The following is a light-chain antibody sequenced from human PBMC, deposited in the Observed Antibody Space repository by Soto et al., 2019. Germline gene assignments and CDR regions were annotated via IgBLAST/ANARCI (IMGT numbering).Light chain of an antibody. CDR3: QTYDSSLSGLFV. CDR1: NTDVGGYNY. J-gene: IGLJ1*01. V-gene: IGLV2-14*03. Sequence: QSVLTQPASVSGSPGQSITISCTGTNTDVGGYNYVSWYQQHPGKAPKLLIFGNGNRPSGVPDRFSGSKSDTSASLAITGLQAEDEADYYCQTYDSSLSGLFVFGTGTKVTVL. CDR2: GNG.